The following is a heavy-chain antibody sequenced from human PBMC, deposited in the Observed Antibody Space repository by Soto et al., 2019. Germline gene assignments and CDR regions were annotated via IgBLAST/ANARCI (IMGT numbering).Heavy chain of an antibody. V-gene: IGHV1-69*13. J-gene: IGHJ4*02. CDR2: IIPIFGTA. Sequence: GASVKVSCKASGGTFSSYAISWGRQAPGQGLEWMGGIIPIFGTANYAQKFQGRVTITADESTSTAYMELSSLRSEDTAVYYCARDISHCSSTSCYFDYWGQGTLVTVSS. CDR3: ARDISHCSSTSCYFDY. CDR1: GGTFSSYA. D-gene: IGHD2-2*01.